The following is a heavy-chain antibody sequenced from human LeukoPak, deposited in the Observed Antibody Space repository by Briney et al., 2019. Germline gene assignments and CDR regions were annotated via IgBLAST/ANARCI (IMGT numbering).Heavy chain of an antibody. CDR1: GFTFSSYA. Sequence: GGSLRLSCAASGFTFSSYAMHWVRQAPGKGLEYVSAISSNGGSTYYANSVKGRFTISRDNSKNTLYLQMGSLRAEDMAVYYCASLHTAMVRGAAFDIWGQGTMVTVSS. J-gene: IGHJ3*02. CDR2: ISSNGGST. D-gene: IGHD5-18*01. CDR3: ASLHTAMVRGAAFDI. V-gene: IGHV3-64*01.